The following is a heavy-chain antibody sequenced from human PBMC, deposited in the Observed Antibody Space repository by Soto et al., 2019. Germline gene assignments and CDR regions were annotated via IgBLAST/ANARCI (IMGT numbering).Heavy chain of an antibody. CDR3: AAGDYYDSSGYLPFDY. J-gene: IGHJ4*02. D-gene: IGHD3-22*01. Sequence: QVQLVESGGGVVQPGRSLRLSCAASGFTFSSYAMHWVRQAPGKGLEWVAVISYDGSNKYYADSVKGRFTISRDNSKNTLYLKMNSLRAEDTAVYYCAAGDYYDSSGYLPFDYWGQGTLVTVSS. CDR2: ISYDGSNK. V-gene: IGHV3-30-3*01. CDR1: GFTFSSYA.